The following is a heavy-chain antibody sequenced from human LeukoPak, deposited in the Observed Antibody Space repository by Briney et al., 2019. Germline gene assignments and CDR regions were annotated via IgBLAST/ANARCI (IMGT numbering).Heavy chain of an antibody. D-gene: IGHD1-1*01. CDR2: IYPSDSDT. Sequence: GESLKISCKGSGYTFTNSWIGWVRQTPGKGLEWMGIIYPSDSDTRYSPSFQGQVTISADKSINTAYLQWSSLKASDTAMYYCARPGGSWDDLDYWGQGTLVTVSS. J-gene: IGHJ4*02. V-gene: IGHV5-51*01. CDR1: GYTFTNSW. CDR3: ARPGGSWDDLDY.